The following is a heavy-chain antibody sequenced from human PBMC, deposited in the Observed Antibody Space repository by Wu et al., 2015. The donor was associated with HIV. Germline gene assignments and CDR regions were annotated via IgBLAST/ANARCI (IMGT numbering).Heavy chain of an antibody. CDR3: ARDATPITTEFDY. CDR1: GYTFTAFY. Sequence: QVQLVQSGAEVKKPGASVKVSCKASGYTFTAFYLHWVRQAPGHGLEWMAWINPSGGATIYSENFEGRVTVTRDTSMKTVYMELNSLTSGDTAVYYCARDATPITTEFDYWGQGTLITV. D-gene: IGHD4-11*01. J-gene: IGHJ4*02. V-gene: IGHV1-2*02. CDR2: INPSGGAT.